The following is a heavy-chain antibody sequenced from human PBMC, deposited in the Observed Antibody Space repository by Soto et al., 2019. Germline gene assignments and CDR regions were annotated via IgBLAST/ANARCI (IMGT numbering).Heavy chain of an antibody. V-gene: IGHV3-7*03. D-gene: IGHD3-22*01. Sequence: GGSLRLSCEASGFTFTTCWMTWVRQAPGKGLEWVANINKDGSEKFYVDSVKGRFTISRDNAKNSLSLQMNSLRAEDTAVYYCATRPCEVNYYGVFDYWGQGALVTVSS. CDR3: ATRPCEVNYYGVFDY. CDR2: INKDGSEK. J-gene: IGHJ4*02. CDR1: GFTFTTCW.